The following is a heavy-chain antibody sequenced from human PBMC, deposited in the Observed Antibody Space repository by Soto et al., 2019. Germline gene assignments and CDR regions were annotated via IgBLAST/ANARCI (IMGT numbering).Heavy chain of an antibody. CDR1: GGSISSGDYY. CDR3: ASGGSGSYFDY. Sequence: SETLSLTCTVSGGSISSGDYYWSWIRQPPGKGLEWIGYIYYSGSTYYNPSLKSRVTISVDTSKNQFSLKLSSVTAADTAVYYCASGGSGSYFDYWGQGTLVTVSS. J-gene: IGHJ4*02. V-gene: IGHV4-30-4*01. D-gene: IGHD3-10*01. CDR2: IYYSGST.